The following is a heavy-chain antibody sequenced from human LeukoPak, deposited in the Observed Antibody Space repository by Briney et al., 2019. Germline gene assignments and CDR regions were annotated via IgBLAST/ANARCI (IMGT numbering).Heavy chain of an antibody. D-gene: IGHD6-13*01. V-gene: IGHV5-51*01. CDR1: GYRFTNNW. Sequence: GESLRISCRGSGYRFTNNWIGWARQRDGKGLEWMGIIQPTDFETIFSPSFQGQVTLSADKSITTAYLHWSSLKASDTAMYYCARRVGPYSTTWTDAFDVWGQGTRVTVSS. CDR3: ARRVGPYSTTWTDAFDV. CDR2: IQPTDFET. J-gene: IGHJ3*01.